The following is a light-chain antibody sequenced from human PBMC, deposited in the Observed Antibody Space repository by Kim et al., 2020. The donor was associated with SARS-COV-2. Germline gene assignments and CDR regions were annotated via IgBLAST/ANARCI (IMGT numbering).Light chain of an antibody. Sequence: DIQMTQSPSQLSASIGDTVTMTCRASQTIGKSVNWYQQKTGRAPNIVIFDASSLETGVPSRFSGSVSGVDFTLTISSLQPDDLGTYYCQQSFTTPLTFGQGTRLEIK. CDR1: QTIGKS. CDR3: QQSFTTPLT. J-gene: IGKJ5*01. V-gene: IGKV1-39*01. CDR2: DAS.